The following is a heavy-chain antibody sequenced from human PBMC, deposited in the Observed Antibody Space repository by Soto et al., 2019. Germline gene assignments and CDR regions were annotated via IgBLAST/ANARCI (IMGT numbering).Heavy chain of an antibody. V-gene: IGHV3-23*01. CDR2: ISGSGGST. CDR1: GFTFSSYA. D-gene: IGHD6-19*01. Sequence: EVQLLESGGGLXXXGXSLRLSCAASGFTFSSYAMSWVRQAPGKGLEWVSAISGSGGSTYYADSVKGRFTISRDNSKNTLYLQMNSLRAEDTAVYYCARRSSGWYFDYWGQGTLVTVSS. J-gene: IGHJ4*02. CDR3: ARRSSGWYFDY.